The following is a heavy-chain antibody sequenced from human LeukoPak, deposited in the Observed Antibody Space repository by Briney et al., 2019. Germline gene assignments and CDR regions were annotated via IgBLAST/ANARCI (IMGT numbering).Heavy chain of an antibody. CDR2: IRYGGASR. D-gene: IGHD5-24*01. CDR1: GFLFSNYG. J-gene: IGHJ4*02. CDR3: AKGGRWLQSYFDY. V-gene: IGHV3-30*02. Sequence: GRSLRLSCAASGFLFSNYGMHWVRQGPGKGLEWVASIRYGGASRYYADSVKGRFTISKDNPQNTLYLQMDSLRDEDTAVYYCAKGGRWLQSYFDYWGQGTLVTVSS.